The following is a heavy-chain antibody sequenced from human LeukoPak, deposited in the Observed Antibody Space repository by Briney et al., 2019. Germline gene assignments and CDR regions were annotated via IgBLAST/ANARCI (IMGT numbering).Heavy chain of an antibody. CDR2: ISAYNGNT. CDR1: GYTFTSYG. J-gene: IGHJ6*02. V-gene: IGHV1-18*01. Sequence: ASVKVSCKASGYTFTSYGISWVRQAPGQGLEWMGWISAYNGNTNYAQKLQGRVTMTTDTSTSTAYMELRSLRSDDTAVYYCARDTFDGYYYYGMDVWGQGTTVTVSS. CDR3: ARDTFDGYYYYGMDV. D-gene: IGHD3-9*01.